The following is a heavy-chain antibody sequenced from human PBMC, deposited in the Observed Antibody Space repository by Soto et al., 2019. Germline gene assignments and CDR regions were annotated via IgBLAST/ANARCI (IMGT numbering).Heavy chain of an antibody. CDR3: ARGGVPITTFGVVTPRFDY. V-gene: IGHV3-7*01. J-gene: IGHJ4*02. CDR1: GFTFSSYW. Sequence: QPGGSLRLSCAASGFTFSSYWMSWVRQAPGKGLEWVANIKQDGSEKYYVDSVKGRFTISRDNAKNSLYLQMNSLRAEDTAVYYCARGGVPITTFGVVTPRFDYWGQGTLVTVSS. CDR2: IKQDGSEK. D-gene: IGHD3-3*01.